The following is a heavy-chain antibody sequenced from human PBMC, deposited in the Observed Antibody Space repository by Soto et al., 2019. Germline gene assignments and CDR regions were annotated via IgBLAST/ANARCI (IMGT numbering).Heavy chain of an antibody. D-gene: IGHD2-21*01. CDR1: GDSISRGGYY. Sequence: QVQLQESGPGLVKPSQTLSLSCTVSGDSISRGGYYWNWIRQHPRKGLEWIGYIYHSGSTNYNPSLKSPVTKPVNTSKNQMSRKVTNLTPADTPVYYSVTYGAVAYGLVRFGPWGKGILVTVSS. J-gene: IGHJ5*02. V-gene: IGHV4-31*01. CDR2: IYHSGST. CDR3: VTYGAVAYGLVRFGP.